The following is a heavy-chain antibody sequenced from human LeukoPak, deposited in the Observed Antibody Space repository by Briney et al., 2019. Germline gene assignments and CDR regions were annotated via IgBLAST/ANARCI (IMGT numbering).Heavy chain of an antibody. CDR2: LYDTDNT. D-gene: IGHD6-6*01. Sequence: SETLSLTCTVSGGSISGYYWTWIRQPPGKGLQWIGHLYDTDNTNYDPSLKSRVTISIDTSKNQFSLRLSSVTAADTAIYYCARDGAARLDYWGQGTLVTVSS. CDR1: GGSISGYY. V-gene: IGHV4-59*01. CDR3: ARDGAARLDY. J-gene: IGHJ4*02.